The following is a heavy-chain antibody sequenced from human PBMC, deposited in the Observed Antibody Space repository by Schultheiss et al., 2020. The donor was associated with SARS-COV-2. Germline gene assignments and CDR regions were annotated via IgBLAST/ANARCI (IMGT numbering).Heavy chain of an antibody. D-gene: IGHD6-19*01. CDR2: ISSSSSYT. V-gene: IGHV3-11*06. CDR3: ARDLDSSGWYDY. J-gene: IGHJ4*02. Sequence: GGSLRLSCAASGFTFSDYYMSWIRQAPGKGLEWVSYISSSSSYTNYADSVKGRFTISRDNAKNSLYLQMNSLRAEDTALYYCARDLDSSGWYDYWGQGTLVTVSS. CDR1: GFTFSDYY.